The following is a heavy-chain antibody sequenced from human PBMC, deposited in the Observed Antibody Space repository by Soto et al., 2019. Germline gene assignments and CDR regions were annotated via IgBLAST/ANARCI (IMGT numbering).Heavy chain of an antibody. CDR2: IKQDGSEK. J-gene: IGHJ5*02. V-gene: IGHV3-7*03. CDR1: GFTFSSYW. Sequence: GGSLRLSCAASGFTFSSYWMSWVRQAPGKGLEWVANIKQDGSEKYYVDSVKGRFTISRDNAKNSLYLQMNSLRAEDTAAYYCARDRIAVAGFNWFDPWGQGTLVTVSS. CDR3: ARDRIAVAGFNWFDP. D-gene: IGHD6-19*01.